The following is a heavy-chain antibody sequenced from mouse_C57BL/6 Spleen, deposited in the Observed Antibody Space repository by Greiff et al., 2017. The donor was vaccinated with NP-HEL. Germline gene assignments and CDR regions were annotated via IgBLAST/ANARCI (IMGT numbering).Heavy chain of an antibody. CDR2: IDPETGGT. J-gene: IGHJ4*01. CDR3: TKARYSNYVFYAMDY. V-gene: IGHV1-15*01. CDR1: GYTFTDYE. D-gene: IGHD2-5*01. Sequence: QVQLQQSGAELVRPGASVTLSCKASGYTFTDYEMHWVKQTPVHGLEWIGAIDPETGGTAYNQKFKGKAILTADKSSSTAYMELRSLTSEDSAVYYCTKARYSNYVFYAMDYWGQGTSVTVSS.